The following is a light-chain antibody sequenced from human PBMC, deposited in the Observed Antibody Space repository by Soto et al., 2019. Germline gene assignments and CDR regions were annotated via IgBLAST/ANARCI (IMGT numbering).Light chain of an antibody. V-gene: IGKV1-9*01. CDR2: TAS. CDR3: QQVNTYPLT. CDR1: QGIRSF. Sequence: IQLTQSPSSLSASVGDRVTITCRASQGIRSFLAWYQQKPGKAPKVLIYTASTLQSGVPSRFSGSGYGTYFTLTISSLQPEDSATYYCQQVNTYPLTFGGGPKVEIK. J-gene: IGKJ4*01.